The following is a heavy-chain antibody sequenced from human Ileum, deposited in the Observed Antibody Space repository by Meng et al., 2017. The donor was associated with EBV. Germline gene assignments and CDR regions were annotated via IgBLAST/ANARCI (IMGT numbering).Heavy chain of an antibody. CDR2: ITASGGNS. J-gene: IGHJ4*02. Sequence: VDVGGTGAGVVQQGCSLGLSCAASGFNFNIYAMNRVRQPPGRGLECVSGITASGGNSYYADVVKGSFSISRDNSANTVYLQMNSLRAEDTAVYFCSNLPYTYWGQGTLVTVSS. CDR3: SNLPYTY. D-gene: IGHD2-2*01. CDR1: GFNFNIYA. V-gene: IGHV3-23*04.